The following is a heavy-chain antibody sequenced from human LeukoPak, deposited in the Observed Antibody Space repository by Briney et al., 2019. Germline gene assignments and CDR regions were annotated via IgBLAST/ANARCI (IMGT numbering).Heavy chain of an antibody. D-gene: IGHD6-19*01. CDR1: GFTFDDYA. CDR3: AKDANIAVAGTYFDY. V-gene: IGHV3-9*01. J-gene: IGHJ4*02. CDR2: ISWNSGSI. Sequence: QAGGSLRLSCAASGFTFDDYAMHWVRQAPGKGLEWVSGISWNSGSIGYADSVKGRFTISRDNAKNSLYLQMNSLRAEDTALYYCAKDANIAVAGTYFDYWGQGTLVTVSS.